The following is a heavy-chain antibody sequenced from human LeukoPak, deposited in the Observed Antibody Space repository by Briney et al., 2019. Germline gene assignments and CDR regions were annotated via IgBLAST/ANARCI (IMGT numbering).Heavy chain of an antibody. CDR3: ARPTLPDYSSSWYLG. CDR1: GYTFTGYY. J-gene: IGHJ4*02. V-gene: IGHV1-2*02. Sequence: ASVKVSCKASGYTFTGYYMHWVRQAPGQGLEWMGWINPNSGGTNYAQKFQDRVTMTRDTSINTAYMELSRLRSDDTAVYYCARPTLPDYSSSWYLGWGQGTLVTVSS. D-gene: IGHD6-13*01. CDR2: INPNSGGT.